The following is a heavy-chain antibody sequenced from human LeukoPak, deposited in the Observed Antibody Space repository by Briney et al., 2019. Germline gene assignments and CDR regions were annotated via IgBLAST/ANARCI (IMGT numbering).Heavy chain of an antibody. D-gene: IGHD3-22*01. Sequence: GGSLRLSCAAPVFKFISDWMSWGRQAPGKGLEWVANIKEDGSEKYYVDSVKGRFTISRDNAKNSLYLQMNSLRAEDTAVYYCARHSSGYYWGQGTLVTVSS. J-gene: IGHJ4*02. CDR3: ARHSSGYY. CDR1: VFKFISDW. CDR2: IKEDGSEK. V-gene: IGHV3-7*01.